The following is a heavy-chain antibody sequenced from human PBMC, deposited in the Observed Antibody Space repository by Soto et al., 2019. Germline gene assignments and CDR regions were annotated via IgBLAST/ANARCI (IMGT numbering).Heavy chain of an antibody. D-gene: IGHD6-19*01. CDR3: ARDAVAGPTNWFDP. Sequence: GPPVKVSCKASGYTFTGYYMHWVRQAPGQGLEWMGWINPNSGGTNYAQKFQGRVTMTRDTSISTAYMELSRLRSDDTAVYYCARDAVAGPTNWFDPWGQGTLVTVSS. CDR2: INPNSGGT. V-gene: IGHV1-2*02. J-gene: IGHJ5*02. CDR1: GYTFTGYY.